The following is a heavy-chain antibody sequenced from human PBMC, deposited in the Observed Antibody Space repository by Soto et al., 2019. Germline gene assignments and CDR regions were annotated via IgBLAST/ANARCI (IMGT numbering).Heavy chain of an antibody. Sequence: GGSLRLSCAASGFTFSSYSMNWVRQAPGKGLEWVSYISSSSSTIYYADSVKGRFTISRDNAKNSLYLQMNSLRVEDTAVYYYASRYLEHCFTSGCSARYDDWGQGALVTVSS. J-gene: IGHJ4*01. CDR3: ASRYLEHCFTSGCSARYDD. CDR1: GFTFSSYS. D-gene: IGHD3-22*01. V-gene: IGHV3-48*04. CDR2: ISSSSSTI.